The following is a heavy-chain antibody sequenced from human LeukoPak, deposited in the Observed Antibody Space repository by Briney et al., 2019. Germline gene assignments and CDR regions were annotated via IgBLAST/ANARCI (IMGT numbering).Heavy chain of an antibody. Sequence: GGSLRLSCVASGFTFSSRAMTWVRQAPGNGLEWVSSVDPTGDTTYYADSVKGRFTISRDNSKNTLYLQMNSLRAEDTAVYYCARDMYYYDSSGYYYYYYGLDVWGQGTTVTVSS. CDR2: VDPTGDTT. CDR3: ARDMYYYDSSGYYYYYYGLDV. J-gene: IGHJ6*02. V-gene: IGHV3-23*01. D-gene: IGHD3-22*01. CDR1: GFTFSSRA.